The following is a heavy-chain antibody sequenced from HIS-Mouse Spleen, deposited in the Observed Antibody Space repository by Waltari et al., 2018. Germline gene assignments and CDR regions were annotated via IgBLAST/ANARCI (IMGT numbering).Heavy chain of an antibody. CDR2: IYYSGST. CDR3: ARSPYYDFWSGYSDNWFDP. V-gene: IGHV4-31*03. D-gene: IGHD3-3*01. CDR1: GGSISRGGSS. J-gene: IGHJ5*02. Sequence: QVQLQESGPGLVKPSPTLSLTCTVSGGSISRGGSSWTWIRQHPGEGLEWIGYIYYSGSTYYNPSLKSRVTISVDTSKNQFSLKLSSVTAADTAVYYCARSPYYDFWSGYSDNWFDPWGQGTLVTVSS.